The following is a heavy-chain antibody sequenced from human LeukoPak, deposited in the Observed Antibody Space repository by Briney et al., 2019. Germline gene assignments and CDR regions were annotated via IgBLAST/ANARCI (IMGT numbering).Heavy chain of an antibody. Sequence: PSETLSLTCTVSGVSISSSSYYWGWIRQPPGKGLEWIGSIYYSGSTYYNPSLKSQVTISVDTSKNQLSLKLSSVTAADTAVYYCASGYYDSSGYYYFAFDIWGQGTMVTVSS. J-gene: IGHJ3*02. V-gene: IGHV4-39*01. CDR3: ASGYYDSSGYYYFAFDI. CDR2: IYYSGST. D-gene: IGHD3-22*01. CDR1: GVSISSSSYY.